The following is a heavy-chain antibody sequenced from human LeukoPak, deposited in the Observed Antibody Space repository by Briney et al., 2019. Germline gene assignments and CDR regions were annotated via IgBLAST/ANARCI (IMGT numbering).Heavy chain of an antibody. CDR1: GGSFSGYY. D-gene: IGHD3-10*01. J-gene: IGHJ4*02. CDR2: INHSGST. V-gene: IGHV4-34*01. Sequence: PSETLSLTCAVYGGSFSGYYWSWIRQPPGKGLEWIGEINHSGSTNYNPSLKSRVTISVDTSKNQFSLKLSSVTAADTAVYYCARDYGSGRFDYWGQGTLVTVSS. CDR3: ARDYGSGRFDY.